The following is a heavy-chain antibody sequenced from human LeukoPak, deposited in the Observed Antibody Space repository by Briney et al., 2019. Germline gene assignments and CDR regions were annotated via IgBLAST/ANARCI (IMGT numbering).Heavy chain of an antibody. CDR2: TYYRSKWYN. D-gene: IGHD3-3*01. CDR3: ARGGYDFWSGYHDAFDI. V-gene: IGHV6-1*01. J-gene: IGHJ3*02. Sequence: SQTLSLTCAISGDSVSSNSAAWNWTRQSPSRGLEWLGRTYYRSKWYNDYAVSVKSRITINPDTSKNQFSLQLNSVTPEDTAVYYCARGGYDFWSGYHDAFDIWGQGTMVTVSS. CDR1: GDSVSSNSAA.